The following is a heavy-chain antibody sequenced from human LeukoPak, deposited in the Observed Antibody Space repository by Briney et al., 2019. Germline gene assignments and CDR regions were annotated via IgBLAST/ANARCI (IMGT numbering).Heavy chain of an antibody. CDR2: ISGSGGDT. J-gene: IGHJ4*02. Sequence: PGGSLRLSCTAPGFTFSNYAINWVRQAPGKGLEWVSVISGSGGDTYYADSVKGRFTISRDNSKNTVYLQMNSLRAEDTAVYYCAKGRSSGGSCVNYWGQGTLVSVPS. D-gene: IGHD2-15*01. CDR1: GFTFSNYA. CDR3: AKGRSSGGSCVNY. V-gene: IGHV3-23*01.